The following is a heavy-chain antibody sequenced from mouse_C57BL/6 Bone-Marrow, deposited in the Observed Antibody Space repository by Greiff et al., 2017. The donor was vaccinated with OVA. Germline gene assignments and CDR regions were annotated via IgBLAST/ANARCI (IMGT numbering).Heavy chain of an antibody. Sequence: EVQVVESGGGLVKPGGSLKLSCAASGFTFSDYGMHWVRQAPEKGLEWVAYISSGSSNIYYADTVKGRFTIFRDNAKNTLFLQMTSLRSEDTAMYYCARRRASYFDYWGQGTTLTVSS. CDR2: ISSGSSNI. CDR1: GFTFSDYG. J-gene: IGHJ2*01. D-gene: IGHD3-3*01. V-gene: IGHV5-17*01. CDR3: ARRRASYFDY.